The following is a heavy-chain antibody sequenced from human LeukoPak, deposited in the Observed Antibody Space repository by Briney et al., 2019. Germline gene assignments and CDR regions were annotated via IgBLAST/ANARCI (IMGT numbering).Heavy chain of an antibody. J-gene: IGHJ4*02. CDR1: GFTFSSYW. Sequence: PGGSLRLSCVASGFTFSSYWMSWVRQAPGKGPEWVASIKQGGSEKFYVDSVKGRFTISKDNTKNSLSLQMNSLRAEDTAVYYCAREDHSKYEYWGQGTLVTVSS. V-gene: IGHV3-7*01. CDR2: IKQGGSEK. CDR3: AREDHSKYEY. D-gene: IGHD4-11*01.